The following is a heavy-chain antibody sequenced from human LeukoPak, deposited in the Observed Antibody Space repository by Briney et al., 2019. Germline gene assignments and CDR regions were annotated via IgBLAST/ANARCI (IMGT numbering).Heavy chain of an antibody. Sequence: SETLSLTCTVSGGFISSSSYYWGWIRQSPGKGLEWIGYIYYSGTANYNPSLKSRVTISVDTSKNQFSLKLSSVTAADTAVYYCARRRRDGYNFPYWGQGTLVTVSS. D-gene: IGHD5-24*01. CDR3: ARRRRDGYNFPY. CDR2: IYYSGTA. CDR1: GGFISSSSYY. V-gene: IGHV4-61*05. J-gene: IGHJ4*02.